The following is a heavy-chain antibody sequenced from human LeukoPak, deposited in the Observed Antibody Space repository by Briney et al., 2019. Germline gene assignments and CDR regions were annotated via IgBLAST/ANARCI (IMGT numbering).Heavy chain of an antibody. CDR1: GFIFSTSW. J-gene: IGHJ6*03. V-gene: IGHV3-7*04. Sequence: GGSLRLSCAASGFIFSTSWMTWLRQAPGKGLEWVANIKEDGNEKYYVDSVKGRFTIYRDNAKNSLYLQMNSLRAEDTAVYYCARAQLLHRYYYYYHMDVWGKGTTLTVCS. CDR3: ARAQLLHRYYYYYHMDV. D-gene: IGHD2-2*01. CDR2: IKEDGNEK.